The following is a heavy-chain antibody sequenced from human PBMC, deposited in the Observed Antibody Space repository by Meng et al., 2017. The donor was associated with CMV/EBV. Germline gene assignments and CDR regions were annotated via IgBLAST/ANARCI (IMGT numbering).Heavy chain of an antibody. CDR1: GFTFSSYG. V-gene: IGHV3-30*18. CDR3: AKDLSTGGSLDY. J-gene: IGHJ4*02. D-gene: IGHD3-16*01. Sequence: CAASGFTFSSYGMHWVRQAPGEGLEWVALISYDGSNKYYADSVKGRFTISRDNSKNTLYLQMNSLRAEDTAVYYCAKDLSTGGSLDYWGQGTLVTVSS. CDR2: ISYDGSNK.